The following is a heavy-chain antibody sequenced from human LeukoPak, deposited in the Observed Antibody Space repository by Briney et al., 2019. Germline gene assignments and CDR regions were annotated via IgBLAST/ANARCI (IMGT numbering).Heavy chain of an antibody. D-gene: IGHD3-3*01. J-gene: IGHJ3*02. CDR3: ARDLPGFWSGHYTNEEGDAFDI. CDR2: IYSGGST. Sequence: GGSLRLSCAASGFTVSSNYMSWVRQAPGKGLEWVSVIYSGGSTYYADSVKGRFTISRDNSKNTLYLQMNSLRAEDTAVYYCARDLPGFWSGHYTNEEGDAFDIWGQGTMVTVSS. CDR1: GFTVSSNY. V-gene: IGHV3-66*01.